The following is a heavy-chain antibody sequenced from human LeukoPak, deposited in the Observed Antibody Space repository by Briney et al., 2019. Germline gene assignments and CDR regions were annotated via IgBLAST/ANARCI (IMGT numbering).Heavy chain of an antibody. V-gene: IGHV4-34*01. Sequence: SETLSLTCAVYGGSFSGYYWSWIRQPPGKGLEWIGEINHSGSTNYNPSLKSRVTISVDTSKNQFSLKLSSVTAADTAVCYCARLGLGYCSSTSCPLDAFDIWGQGTMVTVSS. CDR2: INHSGST. CDR3: ARLGLGYCSSTSCPLDAFDI. J-gene: IGHJ3*02. CDR1: GGSFSGYY. D-gene: IGHD2-2*01.